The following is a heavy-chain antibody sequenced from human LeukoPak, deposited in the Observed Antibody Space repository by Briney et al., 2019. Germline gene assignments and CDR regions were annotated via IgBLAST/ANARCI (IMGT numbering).Heavy chain of an antibody. V-gene: IGHV3-23*01. Sequence: PGGSLRLSCAASGFTFSIYAMSWVRQAPGKGLEWVSAISGTGDTTYYADSVKGRFTISRDNSKNTLYLQMNSLRAEDTAVYYCARTRRGSSWYVWYFQHWGQGTLVTVSS. CDR2: ISGTGDTT. D-gene: IGHD6-13*01. CDR1: GFTFSIYA. CDR3: ARTRRGSSWYVWYFQH. J-gene: IGHJ1*01.